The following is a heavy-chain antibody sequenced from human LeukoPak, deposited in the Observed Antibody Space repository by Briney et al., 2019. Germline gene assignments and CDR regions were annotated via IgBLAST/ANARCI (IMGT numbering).Heavy chain of an antibody. D-gene: IGHD6-6*01. CDR1: GFSFSSYA. Sequence: PGGSLRLSRATSGFSFSSYAMSWVRQAPEKGLEWVSAMSSSDDGRYYAASVRGRFTISRDTSRSTLYLQMNSLRAEDTAVYYCARESVSRSSSYDDYWGQGTLVTVSS. CDR2: MSSSDDGR. J-gene: IGHJ4*02. CDR3: ARESVSRSSSYDDY. V-gene: IGHV3-23*01.